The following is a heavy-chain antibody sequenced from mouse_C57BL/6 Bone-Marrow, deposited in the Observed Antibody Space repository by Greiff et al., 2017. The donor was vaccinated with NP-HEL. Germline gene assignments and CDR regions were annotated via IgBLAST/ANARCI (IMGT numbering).Heavy chain of an antibody. D-gene: IGHD1-1*01. J-gene: IGHJ3*01. CDR3: ARGEVYYYGSSPFAY. CDR1: GYTFTSYW. CDR2: IDPSDSYT. Sequence: QVQLQQPGAELVMPGASVKLSCKASGYTFTSYWMHWVKQRPGQGLEWIGEIDPSDSYTNYNQKFKGKSTLTVDKSSSTAYMQLSSLTSEDSAVYYCARGEVYYYGSSPFAYWGQGTLVTVSA. V-gene: IGHV1-69*01.